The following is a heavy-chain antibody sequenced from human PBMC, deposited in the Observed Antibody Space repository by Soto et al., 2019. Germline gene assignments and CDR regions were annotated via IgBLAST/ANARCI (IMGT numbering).Heavy chain of an antibody. D-gene: IGHD3-10*01. V-gene: IGHV1-69*12. Sequence: QVQLVQSGAEVKKPGSSVKVSCKASGGTFSSYAISWVRQAPGQGLEWMGGIIPIFGTANYAQKFQGRVTIPDDESTSTAYMELSSLTSQDTAVYYCARDFTMVRGVIPWFDPWGQGTLVTVSS. CDR1: GGTFSSYA. CDR3: ARDFTMVRGVIPWFDP. CDR2: IIPIFGTA. J-gene: IGHJ5*02.